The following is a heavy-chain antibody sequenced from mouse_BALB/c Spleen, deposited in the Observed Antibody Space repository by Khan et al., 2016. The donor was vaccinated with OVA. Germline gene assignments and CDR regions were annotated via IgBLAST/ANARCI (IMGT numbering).Heavy chain of an antibody. Sequence: EGELVESGGDLVKPGGSLKLSCTASGFTFSTYGMSWVRQPPDKRLEWVATISSGGTYTYYPDSVMGRFTISRDNAKNTLYLQMSSLRSEDTAMYYCARHWVGVMDYWGQGTSVTVSS. J-gene: IGHJ4*01. CDR1: GFTFSTYG. V-gene: IGHV5-6*01. CDR3: ARHWVGVMDY. D-gene: IGHD1-1*01. CDR2: ISSGGTYT.